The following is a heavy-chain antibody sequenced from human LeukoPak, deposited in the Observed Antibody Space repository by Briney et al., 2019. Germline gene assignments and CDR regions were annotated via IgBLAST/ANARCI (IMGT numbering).Heavy chain of an antibody. CDR3: ARGRYNDRVHSKTNFDY. J-gene: IGHJ4*02. Sequence: SETLSLTCTVSGASIRSSDYYWGWLRQPPGKGLEWIATIHDSGNTYYNPSLNSRVTISLDTSNNQFCLRLFSVTAADTAGYYCARGRYNDRVHSKTNFDYWGQGTLVTVAA. D-gene: IGHD3-16*02. CDR1: GASIRSSDYY. V-gene: IGHV4-39*07. CDR2: IHDSGNT.